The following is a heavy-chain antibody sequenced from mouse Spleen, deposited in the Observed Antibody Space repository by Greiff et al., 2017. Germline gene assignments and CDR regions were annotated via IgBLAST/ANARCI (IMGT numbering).Heavy chain of an antibody. D-gene: IGHD2-1*01. CDR3: AIKGFYYGNFYYYAMDY. Sequence: QVQLKQPGAELVKPGASVKVSCKASGYTFTSYWMHWVKQRPGQGLEWIGRIHPSDSDTNYNQKFKGKATLTVDKSSSTAYMQLSSLTSEDSAVYYCAIKGFYYGNFYYYAMDYWGQGTSVTVSS. V-gene: IGHV1-74*01. CDR2: IHPSDSDT. CDR1: GYTFTSYW. J-gene: IGHJ4*01.